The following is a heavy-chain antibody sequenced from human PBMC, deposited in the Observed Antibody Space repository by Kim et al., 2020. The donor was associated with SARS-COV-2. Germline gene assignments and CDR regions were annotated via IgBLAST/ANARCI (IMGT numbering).Heavy chain of an antibody. Sequence: SETLSLTCTVSGGSISSYYWSWIRQPPGKGLEWIGYIYYSGSTNYNPSLKSRFTISVDTSKNQFSLKLSSVIDADTAVYYCAGARYGGLFDYWGQGTLVT. CDR3: AGARYGGLFDY. CDR1: GGSISSYY. V-gene: IGHV4-59*01. CDR2: IYYSGST. D-gene: IGHD4-17*01. J-gene: IGHJ4*02.